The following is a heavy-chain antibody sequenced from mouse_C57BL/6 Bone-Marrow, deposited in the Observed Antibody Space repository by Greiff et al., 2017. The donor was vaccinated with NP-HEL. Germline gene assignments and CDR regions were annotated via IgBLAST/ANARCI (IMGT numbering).Heavy chain of an antibody. CDR1: GFTFSDFY. V-gene: IGHV7-1*01. J-gene: IGHJ4*01. CDR2: SRNKANDYTT. CDR3: ARDAVYMDY. Sequence: EVKVVESGGGLVQSGRSLRLSCATSGFTFSDFYMEWVRQAPGKGLEWIAASRNKANDYTTEYSASVKGRFIVSRDTSQSILYLQMNALRAEDTAIYYCARDAVYMDYWGQGTSVTVSS.